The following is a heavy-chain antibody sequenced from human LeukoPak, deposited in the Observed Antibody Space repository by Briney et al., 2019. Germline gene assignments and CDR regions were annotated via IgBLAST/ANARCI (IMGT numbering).Heavy chain of an antibody. J-gene: IGHJ4*02. D-gene: IGHD3-22*01. Sequence: PGGSLRLSCAASRFTFSSYSMNWVRQAPGKGLEWVSYISSSSSTIYYADSVKGRFTISRDNAKNSLYLQMNSLGAEDTAVYYCARRINYYDSSGYYYVRYFDSWGQGTLVAVSS. V-gene: IGHV3-48*01. CDR1: RFTFSSYS. CDR2: ISSSSSTI. CDR3: ARRINYYDSSGYYYVRYFDS.